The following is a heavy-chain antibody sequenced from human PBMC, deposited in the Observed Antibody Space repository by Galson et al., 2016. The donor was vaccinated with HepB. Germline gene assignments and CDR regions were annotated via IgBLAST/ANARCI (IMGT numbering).Heavy chain of an antibody. J-gene: IGHJ3*02. CDR1: GFSFSNYA. V-gene: IGHV3-23*01. CDR3: ARGRTTSCNSAFDI. D-gene: IGHD2-2*02. Sequence: SLRLSCAASGFSFSNYAMSWVRQAPGKGLEWVSGISDSGGNTYFADSVKGRFTISRDNSRNTLYLQVNSLRVEDTAIYYCARGRTTSCNSAFDIWGQGTMVTVSS. CDR2: ISDSGGNT.